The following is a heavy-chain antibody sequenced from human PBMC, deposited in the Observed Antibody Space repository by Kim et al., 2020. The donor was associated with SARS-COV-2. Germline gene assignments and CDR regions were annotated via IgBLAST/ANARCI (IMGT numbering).Heavy chain of an antibody. D-gene: IGHD3-10*01. Sequence: ASVKVSCKASGYTFTSYGISWVRQAPGQGLEWMGWISAYNGNTNYAQKLQGRVTMTTDTSTSTAYMELRSLISDDTAVYYCARVELTYYYGSGSYEGVDYWGQGTLVTVSS. CDR2: ISAYNGNT. CDR3: ARVELTYYYGSGSYEGVDY. J-gene: IGHJ4*02. CDR1: GYTFTSYG. V-gene: IGHV1-18*01.